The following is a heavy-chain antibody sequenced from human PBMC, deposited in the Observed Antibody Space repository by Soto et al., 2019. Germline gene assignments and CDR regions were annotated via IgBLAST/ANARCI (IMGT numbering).Heavy chain of an antibody. CDR2: ISAYNGNT. V-gene: IGHV1-18*04. Sequence: ASVKVSCKASGYTFTSYGISWVRQAPGQGLEWVGWISAYNGNTNYAQKLQGRVTMTTDTSTSTAYMELRSLRSDDTAVYYCARDPHYYDSSDDFDYWGQGTLVTVSS. CDR1: GYTFTSYG. J-gene: IGHJ4*02. CDR3: ARDPHYYDSSDDFDY. D-gene: IGHD3-22*01.